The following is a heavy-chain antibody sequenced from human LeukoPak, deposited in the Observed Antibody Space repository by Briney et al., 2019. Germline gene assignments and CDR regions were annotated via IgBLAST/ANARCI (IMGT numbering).Heavy chain of an antibody. CDR3: VRDLGIFESIAAAGPFDY. J-gene: IGHJ4*02. D-gene: IGHD6-13*01. V-gene: IGHV3-7*01. Sequence: GGSLRLSCAASGFTFSSYWMSWVRQAPGKGLEWVANIKQDGSEKYYVDSVKGRFTISRDNAKNSLYLQMNSLRAEDTAVYYCVRDLGIFESIAAAGPFDYWGQGTLVTVSS. CDR1: GFTFSSYW. CDR2: IKQDGSEK.